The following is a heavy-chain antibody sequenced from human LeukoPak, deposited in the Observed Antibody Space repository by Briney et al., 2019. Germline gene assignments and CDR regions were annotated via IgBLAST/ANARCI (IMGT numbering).Heavy chain of an antibody. Sequence: ASVKVSSKPSGYTFINHGTSSVRQAPGERLEYMGWISAYNGNTDYAQNLQGRVTMTTDTSTTTAYMELRSVTSDDTAVYYCARWGPSPSDYWGQGTLVTVSS. CDR1: GYTFINHG. V-gene: IGHV1-18*01. CDR2: ISAYNGNT. CDR3: ARWGPSPSDY. J-gene: IGHJ4*02. D-gene: IGHD3-16*01.